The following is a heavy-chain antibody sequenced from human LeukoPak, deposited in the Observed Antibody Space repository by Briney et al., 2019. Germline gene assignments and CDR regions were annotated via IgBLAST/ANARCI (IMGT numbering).Heavy chain of an antibody. V-gene: IGHV4-31*03. CDR2: IYYSGST. CDR3: AVYDSSGYTTHP. D-gene: IGHD3-22*01. J-gene: IGHJ4*02. Sequence: SETLSLTCTVSGGSISSGGYYWSWIRQHPGKGLEWIGYIYYSGSTYYNPSLKSRVTISVDTSKNQFSLKLSSVTAADTAVYYCAVYDSSGYTTHPRGQGTLVTVSS. CDR1: GGSISSGGYY.